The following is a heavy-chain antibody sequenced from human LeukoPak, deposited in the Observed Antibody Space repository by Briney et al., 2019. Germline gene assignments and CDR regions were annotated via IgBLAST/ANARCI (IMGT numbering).Heavy chain of an antibody. V-gene: IGHV4-34*01. J-gene: IGHJ4*02. D-gene: IGHD6-19*01. CDR1: GGSFSGYY. CDR3: ARLQGGSEGTDSSGWSRPIDY. CDR2: INHSGST. Sequence: PSETLSLTCAVYGGSFSGYYWSWIRQPPGKGLEWIGEINHSGSTNYNPSLKSRVTISVDTSKNQFSLKLSSVTAADTAVYYCARLQGGSEGTDSSGWSRPIDYWGQGTLVTVSS.